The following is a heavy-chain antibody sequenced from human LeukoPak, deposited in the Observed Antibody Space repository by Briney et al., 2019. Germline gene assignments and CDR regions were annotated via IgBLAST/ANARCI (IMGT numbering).Heavy chain of an antibody. CDR2: IYYSGST. J-gene: IGHJ4*02. V-gene: IGHV4-59*08. Sequence: SETLSLTCTVSGGSISSYYWSWIRQPPGKGLEWIGYIYYSGSTNYNPSLKSRVTISVDTSKNPFSLKLSSVTAADTAVYYCARSRYYYDSSGYSLYYFDYWGQGTLVTVSS. CDR1: GGSISSYY. D-gene: IGHD3-22*01. CDR3: ARSRYYYDSSGYSLYYFDY.